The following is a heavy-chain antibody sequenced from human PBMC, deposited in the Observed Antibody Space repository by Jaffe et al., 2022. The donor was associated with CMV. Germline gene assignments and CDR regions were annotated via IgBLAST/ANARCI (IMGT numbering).Heavy chain of an antibody. CDR1: GFTFSSYA. D-gene: IGHD5-18*01. CDR3: VKGPAHVDTAMSARYYFDY. CDR2: ISSNGGST. J-gene: IGHJ4*02. V-gene: IGHV3-64D*06. Sequence: EVQLVESGGGLVQPGGSLRLSCSASGFTFSSYAMHWVRQAPGKGLEYVSAISSNGGSTYYADSVKGRFTISRDNSKNTLYLQMSSLRAEDTAVYYCVKGPAHVDTAMSARYYFDYWGQGTLVTVSS.